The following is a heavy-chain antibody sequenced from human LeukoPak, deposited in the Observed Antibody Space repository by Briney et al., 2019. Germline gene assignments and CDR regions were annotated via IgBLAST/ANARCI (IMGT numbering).Heavy chain of an antibody. CDR1: GYTFTDYY. J-gene: IGHJ4*02. CDR2: INPNSGDT. Sequence: ASVKVSCKASGYTFTDYYMHWVRQAPGQGLEWMGWINPNSGDTNHAQNFQGRVTLTRDTSISTAYMELRRLRSDDTAVYYCARDGISGFGELRPFDLWGQGTLVTVSS. D-gene: IGHD3-10*01. CDR3: ARDGISGFGELRPFDL. V-gene: IGHV1-2*02.